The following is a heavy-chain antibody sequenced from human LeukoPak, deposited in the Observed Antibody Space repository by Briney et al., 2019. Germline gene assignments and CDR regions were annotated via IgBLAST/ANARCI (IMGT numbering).Heavy chain of an antibody. CDR1: GFRFSYYW. D-gene: IGHD6-6*01. V-gene: IGHV3-7*01. CDR3: ARIGYSSSSYDY. CDR2: IKEDATTK. Sequence: PGGSLRLSCAASGFRFSYYWMTWVRQTPGKGLEWVANIKEDATTKYYVDSVRGRFTISRDNAQNSLYLQMNSLRAEDTATYYCARIGYSSSSYDYWGQGTLVTVSS. J-gene: IGHJ4*02.